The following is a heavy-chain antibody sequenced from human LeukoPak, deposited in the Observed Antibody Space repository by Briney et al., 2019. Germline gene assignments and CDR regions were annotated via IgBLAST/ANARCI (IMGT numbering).Heavy chain of an antibody. CDR2: IKQDGGEK. CDR1: GFTFSSYW. J-gene: IGHJ4*02. CDR3: ARASCGGGACYHVYFDY. D-gene: IGHD2-21*02. Sequence: GGSLRLSCAASGFTFSSYWMSWVRQAPGKWLECVANIKQDGGEKYYVDSVKGRFTISRDNAKNSLYLQMNSLRAEDTAVYYCARASCGGGACYHVYFDYWGQGTLVTVSS. V-gene: IGHV3-7*01.